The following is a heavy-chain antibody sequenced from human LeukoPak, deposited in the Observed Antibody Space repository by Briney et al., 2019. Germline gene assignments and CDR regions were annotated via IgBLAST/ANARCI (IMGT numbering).Heavy chain of an antibody. V-gene: IGHV3-64*01. CDR2: ISSNGGST. CDR1: GFTLSSYA. D-gene: IGHD6-13*01. Sequence: GGSLRLSCAASGFTLSSYAMHWFRQAPGKGLEYVSAISSNGGSTYYANSVKGRFTISRDNFKNTLYLQMGSLRAEDMAVYYCARGSSAGVFDYWGQGTLVTVSS. J-gene: IGHJ4*02. CDR3: ARGSSAGVFDY.